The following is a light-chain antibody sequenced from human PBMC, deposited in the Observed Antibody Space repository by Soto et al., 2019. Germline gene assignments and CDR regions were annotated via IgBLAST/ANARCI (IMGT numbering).Light chain of an antibody. J-gene: IGLJ1*01. CDR1: SSDVGGYNS. CDR2: DVT. CDR3: SSFTSSITYV. V-gene: IGLV2-14*01. Sequence: QSVLTQPASVSGSPGQSITISCTGTSSDVGGYNSVSWYRQDPGKAPKLMIYDVTNRPSGVSIRFSGSKSGNTASLTISGLQAEDEADYYCSSFTSSITYVFGTGTKVTVL.